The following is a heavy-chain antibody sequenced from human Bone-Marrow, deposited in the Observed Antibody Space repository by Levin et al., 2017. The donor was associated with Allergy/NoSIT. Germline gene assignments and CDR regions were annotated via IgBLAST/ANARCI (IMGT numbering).Heavy chain of an antibody. CDR2: IYSSGNT. Sequence: SETLSLTCTVSGGSISEYYWSWIRQPPGKGLEWIGYIYSSGNTNHNPSLKRRVTISVDTSRNQFSLRLSSVTAADAAVYYCARDEGIAVGHFDYWGQGTLVTVSS. CDR1: GGSISEYY. D-gene: IGHD6-19*01. V-gene: IGHV4-59*01. CDR3: ARDEGIAVGHFDY. J-gene: IGHJ4*02.